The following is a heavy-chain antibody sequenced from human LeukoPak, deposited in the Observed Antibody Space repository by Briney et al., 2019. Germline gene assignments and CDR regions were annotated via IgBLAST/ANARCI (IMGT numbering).Heavy chain of an antibody. V-gene: IGHV3-30*07. J-gene: IGHJ4*02. D-gene: IGHD4-23*01. CDR2: ISYDGSNK. Sequence: GRSLRLSCAASGFTFSSYAMHWVRQAPGKGLEWVAVISYDGSNKYYADSVKGRFTISRDYSKNTLYLQMNSLRAEDTAVYYCAKGHYVGNSEFLDNWGQGTLVTVSS. CDR3: AKGHYVGNSEFLDN. CDR1: GFTFSSYA.